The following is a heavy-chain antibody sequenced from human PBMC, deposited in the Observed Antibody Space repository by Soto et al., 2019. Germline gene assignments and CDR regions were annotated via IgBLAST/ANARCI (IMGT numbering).Heavy chain of an antibody. D-gene: IGHD3-16*01. J-gene: IGHJ6*03. CDR1: GGSISGYY. CDR2: MYNTGST. CDR3: GSVQGGYGGTASSRLDG. V-gene: IGHV4-59*01. Sequence: SETLSLTCTVSGGSISGYYWSWIRQPPGKGLEWIGYMYNTGSTVYNPSFKSRVTISVDTSKNQFSLKLNSVTAADTAVYYCGSVQGGYGGTASSRLDGGGKGPRVTVP.